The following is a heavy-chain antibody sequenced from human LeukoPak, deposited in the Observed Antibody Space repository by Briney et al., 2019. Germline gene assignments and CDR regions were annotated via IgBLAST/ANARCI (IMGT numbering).Heavy chain of an antibody. J-gene: IGHJ4*02. CDR1: GGSISSSSYY. V-gene: IGHV4-39*07. Sequence: PSETLSLTCTVSGGSISSSSYYWGWIRQPPGKGLEWIGSIYYSGSTYYNPSLKSRVTISVDTSKSQFSLKLSSVTAADTAVYYCARVSTYYDILTGYYPSTSFDYWGQGTLVTVSS. CDR3: ARVSTYYDILTGYYPSTSFDY. CDR2: IYYSGST. D-gene: IGHD3-9*01.